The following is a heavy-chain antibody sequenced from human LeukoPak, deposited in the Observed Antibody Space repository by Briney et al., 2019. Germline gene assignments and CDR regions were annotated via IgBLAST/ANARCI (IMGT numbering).Heavy chain of an antibody. CDR1: GYTFGTYD. V-gene: IGHV1-8*03. CDR2: TNINSGYT. D-gene: IGHD6-19*01. Sequence: ASVKVSCKASGYTFGTYDINWVRQATGQGLEWMGWTNINSGYTGYAQKFQGRLTITRNTSINTAYMELSSLRSEDTAVYYCARVAGSIDYWGQGTLVTVSS. CDR3: ARVAGSIDY. J-gene: IGHJ4*02.